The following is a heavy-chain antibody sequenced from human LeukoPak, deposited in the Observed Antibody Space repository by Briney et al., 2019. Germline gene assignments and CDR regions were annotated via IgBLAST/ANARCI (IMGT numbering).Heavy chain of an antibody. CDR2: IYTSGST. CDR3: ARDWGVGGRPGYMDV. D-gene: IGHD6-6*01. V-gene: IGHV4-61*02. Sequence: PSQTLSLTCTVSGGSISSGSYYWSWIRQPAGKGLEWIGRIYTSGSTNYNPSLKSRVTISVDTSKNQFSLKLSSVTAADTAVYFCARDWGVGGRPGYMDVWGKGTTVTVSS. J-gene: IGHJ6*03. CDR1: GGSISSGSYY.